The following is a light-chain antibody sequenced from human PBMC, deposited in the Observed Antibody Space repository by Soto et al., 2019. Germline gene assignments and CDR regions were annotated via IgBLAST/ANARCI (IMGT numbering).Light chain of an antibody. J-gene: IGLJ6*01. Sequence: QSALTQPASVSGSPGQSVTISCNGTSSDFGSYKFVSWYQHHPGKVPKVIIYETSKRPSGVSDRFSGSKSGNTAALTISGLQAYDEADYYCFSLTSTNSHVFGSGTQLTVL. V-gene: IGLV2-23*01. CDR2: ETS. CDR1: SSDFGSYKF. CDR3: FSLTSTNSHV.